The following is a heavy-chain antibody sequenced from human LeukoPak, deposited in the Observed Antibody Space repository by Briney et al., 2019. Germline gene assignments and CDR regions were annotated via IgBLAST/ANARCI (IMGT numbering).Heavy chain of an antibody. Sequence: GGSLRLSCAASGFPFSSYAMSWFRQTPGKGLEWVSSIIASGGTTYYADSVKGRFTISRDNSKITVYLQMNTLRAEDTAIYYCAKGAGGSYGLYYFDYWGQGALVTVSS. CDR3: AKGAGGSYGLYYFDY. V-gene: IGHV3-23*01. CDR2: IIASGGTT. CDR1: GFPFSSYA. J-gene: IGHJ4*02. D-gene: IGHD3-10*01.